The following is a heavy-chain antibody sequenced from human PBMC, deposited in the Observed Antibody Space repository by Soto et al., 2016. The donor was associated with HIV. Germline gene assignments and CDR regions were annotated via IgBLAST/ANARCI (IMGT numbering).Heavy chain of an antibody. CDR3: ARVSFYESGRPAAIDY. Sequence: EVQLVESGGGLVQPGGSLRLSCAASGFTFSTYTMQWVRQAPGKGLEYVSSISSNGVNTYYGGSVKDRFTFSRDNSKNMLYLQMDSLRIEDTAVYYCARVSFYESGRPAAIDYVGPGTLVTVSS. D-gene: IGHD3-10*01. J-gene: IGHJ4*03. CDR2: ISSNGVNT. V-gene: IGHV3-64*07. CDR1: GFTFSTYT.